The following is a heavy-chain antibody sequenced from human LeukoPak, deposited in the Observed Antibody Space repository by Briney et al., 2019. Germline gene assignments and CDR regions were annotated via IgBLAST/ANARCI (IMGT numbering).Heavy chain of an antibody. Sequence: PSQTLSLTCTVSGGSISSGGYYWSWIRQHPGKGLEWIGYIYYSGSTYYNPSLKSRVTISVDTSKNQFSLKLSSVTAADTAVYYCTSRPLTGEEEGFFDYWGQGTLVTVSS. D-gene: IGHD7-27*01. CDR2: IYYSGST. CDR1: GGSISSGGYY. V-gene: IGHV4-31*03. CDR3: TSRPLTGEEEGFFDY. J-gene: IGHJ4*02.